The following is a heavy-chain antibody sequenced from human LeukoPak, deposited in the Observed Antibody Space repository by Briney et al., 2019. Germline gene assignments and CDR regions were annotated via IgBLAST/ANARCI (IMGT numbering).Heavy chain of an antibody. J-gene: IGHJ4*02. CDR3: ARVLRGYASYEGN. CDR1: GFTFSAFY. Sequence: GGSLRLSCAASGFTFSAFYMSWIRQTPGKGLEYLSYLKGDNGDINYADSVRGRFTTSRDNTKNSLYLQMNNLRAEDTAVYYCARVLRGYASYEGNWGQGTLVTVSS. V-gene: IGHV3-11*06. CDR2: LKGDNGDI. D-gene: IGHD5-12*01.